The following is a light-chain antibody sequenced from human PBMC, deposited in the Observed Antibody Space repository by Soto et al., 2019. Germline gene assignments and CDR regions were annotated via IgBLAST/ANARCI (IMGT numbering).Light chain of an antibody. Sequence: QPVLTQPPSASGTPGQRVTISCSGSSSNIGSNSVNWYQQLPGTAPKLLMYSSNQRPSGVPDRFSGSKSGTSASLAISGLQSEDEADYYCAAWDDSLNGVVFGGGTKPTVL. J-gene: IGLJ2*01. CDR2: SSN. CDR3: AAWDDSLNGVV. V-gene: IGLV1-44*01. CDR1: SSNIGSNS.